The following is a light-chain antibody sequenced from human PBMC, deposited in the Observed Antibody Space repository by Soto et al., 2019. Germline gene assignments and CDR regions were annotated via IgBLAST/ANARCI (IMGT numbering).Light chain of an antibody. J-gene: IGKJ5*01. CDR3: QQLYTLPFT. Sequence: DIQMTQSPSSLSASVGDRVTITCQASQDINNFLNWYQQKPGKAPKLLIYEASTLQSGVPSRFSGSGSGTEFTLTISGLLPEDFAAYHCQQLYTLPFTFGQGTRLEIK. CDR2: EAS. V-gene: IGKV1-9*01. CDR1: QDINNF.